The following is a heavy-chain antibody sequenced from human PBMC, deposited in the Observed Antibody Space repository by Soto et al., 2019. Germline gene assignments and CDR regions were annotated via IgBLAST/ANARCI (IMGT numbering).Heavy chain of an antibody. J-gene: IGHJ6*02. V-gene: IGHV4-59*08. Sequence: NPSETLSLTCTVSGGSLSPNYWSWIRQPPGKGLEWIGYIYYGGTTTNNPSLKSRVTISVDTSKNQFSLKLSSVTAADTAVYYCARLSYYYGSGSYSLYYYYGMDVWGQGTTVTVSS. CDR2: IYYGGTT. CDR3: ARLSYYYGSGSYSLYYYYGMDV. CDR1: GGSLSPNY. D-gene: IGHD3-10*01.